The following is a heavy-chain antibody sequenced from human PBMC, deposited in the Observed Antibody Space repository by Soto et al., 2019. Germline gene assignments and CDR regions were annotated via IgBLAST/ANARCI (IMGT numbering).Heavy chain of an antibody. V-gene: IGHV3-23*01. Sequence: EVQLLESGGDLVQPGGSLRLSCVASGLTFSRFALSWVRQSPGKGLEWVSAISGGGGSTYYADSVKGRFTVSRDNSKNTLYLQMNTLRAEDTDVYYCTKFVFYGDSLVEYWGQGTLVTVSS. CDR2: ISGGGGST. CDR1: GLTFSRFA. CDR3: TKFVFYGDSLVEY. D-gene: IGHD4-17*01. J-gene: IGHJ4*02.